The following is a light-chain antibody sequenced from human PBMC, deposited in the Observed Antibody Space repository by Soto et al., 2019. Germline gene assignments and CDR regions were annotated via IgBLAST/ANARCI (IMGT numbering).Light chain of an antibody. J-gene: IGLJ1*01. CDR3: SSYTSSSPPYV. CDR1: SSDVGGYNY. V-gene: IGLV2-14*01. Sequence: HSALTQPASVSGSPLQSITISCTGTSSDVGGYNYVSWYQQHPVKAPKLMIYDVTNRPSGVSDRFSGSKSGNTASLTISGLQAEDEADYYCSSYTSSSPPYVFGTGTKVTVL. CDR2: DVT.